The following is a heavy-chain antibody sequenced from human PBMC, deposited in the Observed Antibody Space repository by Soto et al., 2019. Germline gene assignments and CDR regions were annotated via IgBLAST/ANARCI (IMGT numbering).Heavy chain of an antibody. CDR3: AKDYGDYLPYYYYYMDV. J-gene: IGHJ6*03. Sequence: EVQLMESGGGLVQPGRSLRLSCAASGFTFSSYAMSWVRQAPGKGLEWVSAITGSGGNTYYADSVKGRFTIFRDNSKNTLYVQMNSLRAEDTAIYYCAKDYGDYLPYYYYYMDVWGKGTMVTVSS. D-gene: IGHD4-17*01. CDR1: GFTFSSYA. CDR2: ITGSGGNT. V-gene: IGHV3-23*01.